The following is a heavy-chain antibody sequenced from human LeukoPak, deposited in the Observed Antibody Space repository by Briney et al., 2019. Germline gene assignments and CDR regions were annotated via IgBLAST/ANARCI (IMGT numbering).Heavy chain of an antibody. CDR1: GGSISSYY. CDR3: ARDRRTFDY. V-gene: IGHV4-59*01. Sequence: SGTLSLACTVSGGSISSYYWSWIRQPPGKGLEWIGYIYYSGSTNYNPSLKSRVTISVDTSKNQFSLKLSSVTAADTAVYYCARDRRTFDYWGQGTLVTVSS. CDR2: IYYSGST. J-gene: IGHJ4*02.